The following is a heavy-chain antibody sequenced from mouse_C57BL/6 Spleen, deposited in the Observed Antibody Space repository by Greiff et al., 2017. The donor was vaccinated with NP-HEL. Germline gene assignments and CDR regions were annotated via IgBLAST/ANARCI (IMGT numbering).Heavy chain of an antibody. CDR1: GYTFTDYY. V-gene: IGHV1-76*01. CDR2: IYPGSGNT. D-gene: IGHD2-4*01. CDR3: ARGGRIYYDPRYAMDY. J-gene: IGHJ4*01. Sequence: VQLQQSGAELVRPGASVKLSCKASGYTFTDYYINWVKQRPGQGLEWIARIYPGSGNTYYNEKFKGKATLTAEKSSSTAYMQLSSLTSEDSAVYFCARGGRIYYDPRYAMDYWGQGTSVTVSS.